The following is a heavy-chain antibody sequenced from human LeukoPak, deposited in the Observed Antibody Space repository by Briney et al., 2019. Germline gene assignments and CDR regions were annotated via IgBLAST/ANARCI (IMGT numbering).Heavy chain of an antibody. J-gene: IGHJ4*02. D-gene: IGHD2-15*01. CDR2: IIPIFGTA. Sequence: ASVKVSCKAPGGTFCSYAISWVRQAPGQGLEWMGGIIPIFGTANYAQKFQGRVTITADESTGTAYMELSSLRSEDTAVYYCARDRVKLGYCSGGSCYSGFDYWGQGTLVTVSS. CDR3: ARDRVKLGYCSGGSCYSGFDY. V-gene: IGHV1-69*13. CDR1: GGTFCSYA.